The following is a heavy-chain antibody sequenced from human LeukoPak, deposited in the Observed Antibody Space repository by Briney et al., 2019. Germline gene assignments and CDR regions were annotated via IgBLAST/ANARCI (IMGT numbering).Heavy chain of an antibody. V-gene: IGHV3-48*04. CDR1: GFTFISYS. D-gene: IGHD2-8*01. J-gene: IGHJ4*02. Sequence: GGSLRLSCAASGFTFISYSMNWVRQGPGKGLEWVSSISSSSSTIYYADSVKGRFTISRDNAKNSLYLQMNSLRAEDTAVYYCARGVNGTDYWGQGTLVTVSS. CDR3: ARGVNGTDY. CDR2: ISSSSSTI.